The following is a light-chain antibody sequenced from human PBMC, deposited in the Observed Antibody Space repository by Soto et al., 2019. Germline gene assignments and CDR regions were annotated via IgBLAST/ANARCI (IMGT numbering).Light chain of an antibody. Sequence: EVLMTQSPATLSVSPGERATLSCRASQSLSSNLAWYLQKPGQAPRLLIYGASTRATGIPARFSGSGSGTEFTLTISSLQSEDFAVYFCQQYNRWPLTFGGGTRVDSK. J-gene: IGKJ4*01. V-gene: IGKV3-15*01. CDR2: GAS. CDR3: QQYNRWPLT. CDR1: QSLSSN.